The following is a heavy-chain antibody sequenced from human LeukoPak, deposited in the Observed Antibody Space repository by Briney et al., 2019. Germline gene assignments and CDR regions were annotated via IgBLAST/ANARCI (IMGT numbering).Heavy chain of an antibody. V-gene: IGHV3-48*01. D-gene: IGHD6-13*01. CDR1: GFAFGSYS. Sequence: TGGSLRLSCAASGFAFGSYSMNWVRQAPGKGLEWVSHIDSAGTINYADSVKGRFTISRDNAKNSLSLQMNSLRAEDTAVYYCARVSSSSWWALDYWGQGTLVTVSS. J-gene: IGHJ4*02. CDR2: IDSAGTI. CDR3: ARVSSSSWWALDY.